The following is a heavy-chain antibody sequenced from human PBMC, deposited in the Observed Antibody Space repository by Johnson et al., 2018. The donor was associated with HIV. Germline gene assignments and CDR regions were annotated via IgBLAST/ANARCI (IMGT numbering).Heavy chain of an antibody. J-gene: IGHJ3*01. V-gene: IGHV3-66*02. Sequence: VQLVESGGGLVQPGGSLRLSCAASGFTVSSNYLSWVRQAPGKGLEWVSLIYSGGHTYYADSVKGRFTISRDSSKNTLYLQLNSLRVEDAAIYYCARDEVDDGSFDVWGQGTMFTVSS. CDR2: IYSGGHT. CDR3: ARDEVDDGSFDV. D-gene: IGHD3-10*01. CDR1: GFTVSSNY.